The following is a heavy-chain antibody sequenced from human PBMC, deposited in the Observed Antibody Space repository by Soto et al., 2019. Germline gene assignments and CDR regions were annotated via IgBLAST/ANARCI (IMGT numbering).Heavy chain of an antibody. Sequence: GSLRLSCAASGFIFINYAINFCRQSPGKGLEWVSVIGGRGGSAYYADSVQGRFTISRDNSKNTLSLQMSSLTADDTAIYYCVREGRGSFDFWGRGTMVTVSS. CDR2: IGGRGGSA. CDR3: VREGRGSFDF. D-gene: IGHD5-12*01. J-gene: IGHJ3*01. CDR1: GFIFINYA. V-gene: IGHV3-23*01.